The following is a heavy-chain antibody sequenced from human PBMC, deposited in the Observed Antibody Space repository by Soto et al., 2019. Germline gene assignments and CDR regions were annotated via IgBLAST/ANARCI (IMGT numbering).Heavy chain of an antibody. CDR2: IYTSGST. CDR1: GGSISSYY. D-gene: IGHD3-16*02. Sequence: QVQLQELGPGLVKPSETLSLTCTVSGGSISSYYWSWIRQPAGKGLEGIGRIYTSGSTNYNPSLKSLVTMSVDTSKNQFSLKLSSVTAAATSVYYCAIDIGGSPRRTKSDVWGQGTTVTVSS. V-gene: IGHV4-4*07. J-gene: IGHJ6*02. CDR3: AIDIGGSPRRTKSDV.